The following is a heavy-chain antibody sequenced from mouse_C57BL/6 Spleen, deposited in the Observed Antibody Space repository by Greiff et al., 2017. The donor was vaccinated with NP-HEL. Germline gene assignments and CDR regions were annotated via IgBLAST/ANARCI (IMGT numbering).Heavy chain of an antibody. J-gene: IGHJ3*01. CDR2: ISSGSSTI. Sequence: EVHLVESGGGLVKPGGSLKLSCAASGFTFSDYGMHWVRQAPEKGLAWVAYISSGSSTIYYAVTVKGPFTISRDNAKNTLFLQMTSLRSEDTAMYYGAKGNYYGYDGSAWFAYWGQGTLVTVAA. CDR3: AKGNYYGYDGSAWFAY. V-gene: IGHV5-17*01. D-gene: IGHD2-14*01. CDR1: GFTFSDYG.